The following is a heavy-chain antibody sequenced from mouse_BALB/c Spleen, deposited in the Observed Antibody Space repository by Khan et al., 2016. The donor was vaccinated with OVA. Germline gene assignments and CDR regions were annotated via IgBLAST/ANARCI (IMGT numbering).Heavy chain of an antibody. V-gene: IGHV1-22*01. CDR2: INPNNGGT. CDR3: ARRDYYAYYWFFDV. CDR1: GYTFTEYT. D-gene: IGHD1-2*01. Sequence: VRLQQSGPELVKPGSSVKISCKTSGYTFTEYTIHWVKQSHGKSLEWVGRINPNNGGTSYNQKFKGKATLTVDKSSSTAYMELRSLTSEVSAVYYCARRDYYAYYWFFDVWGAGTTVTVSS. J-gene: IGHJ1*01.